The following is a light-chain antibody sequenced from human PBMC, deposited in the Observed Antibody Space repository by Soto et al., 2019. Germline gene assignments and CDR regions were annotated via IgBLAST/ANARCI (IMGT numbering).Light chain of an antibody. CDR1: SSGVGGYNY. J-gene: IGLJ3*02. CDR2: EVS. Sequence: QSALTQPASVSGSPGQSITISCTGTSSGVGGYNYVSWYQQHPGKAPKLMIYEVSNRPAGVSNRFSGSKSGNTASLTISGLLAEDEADYYCSSYTSSSTLVFGGGTKLTVL. V-gene: IGLV2-14*01. CDR3: SSYTSSSTLV.